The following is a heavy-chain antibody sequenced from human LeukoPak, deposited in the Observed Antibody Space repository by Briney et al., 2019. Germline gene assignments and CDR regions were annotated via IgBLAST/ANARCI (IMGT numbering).Heavy chain of an antibody. V-gene: IGHV3-9*01. Sequence: GGSLRLSCAATGFTFHDYAMHWVRQAPGKGLEWVSGFSWNGAGIGYADFVKGRFTISRDNAKNSLYLHMNSLRAEDTALYYCAKGWNNRSWYAGYYDFWGQGTLVTVSS. CDR3: AKGWNNRSWYAGYYDF. D-gene: IGHD6-13*01. CDR2: FSWNGAGI. CDR1: GFTFHDYA. J-gene: IGHJ4*02.